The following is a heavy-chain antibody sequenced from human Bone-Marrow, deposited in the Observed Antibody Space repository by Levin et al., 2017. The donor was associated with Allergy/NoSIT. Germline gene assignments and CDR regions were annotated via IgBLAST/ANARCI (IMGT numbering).Heavy chain of an antibody. CDR2: INTDGIST. CDR1: GFSFSGHW. Sequence: RASVKVSCAASGFSFSGHWMHWVRQAPGKRPVWVARINTDGISTTYADSVKGRFTISRDNAKNTLYLQMNSLRAEDTAVYYCARKSYYMDVWGKGTTVIVSS. CDR3: ARKSYYMDV. J-gene: IGHJ6*03. V-gene: IGHV3-74*01.